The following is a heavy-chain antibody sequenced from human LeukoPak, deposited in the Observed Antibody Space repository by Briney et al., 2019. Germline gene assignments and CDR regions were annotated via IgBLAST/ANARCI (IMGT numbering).Heavy chain of an antibody. CDR3: TTGHAVTTSLGFDP. D-gene: IGHD4-17*01. CDR2: IKSKTDGGTT. V-gene: IGHV3-15*01. Sequence: GGSLRLSCAASGFTFSNAWMSWVRQATGKGLEWVGRIKSKTDGGTTDYAAPVKGRFTISRDDSKNTLYLQMNSLKTEDTAVYYCTTGHAVTTSLGFDPWGQGTLVTVSS. J-gene: IGHJ5*02. CDR1: GFTFSNAW.